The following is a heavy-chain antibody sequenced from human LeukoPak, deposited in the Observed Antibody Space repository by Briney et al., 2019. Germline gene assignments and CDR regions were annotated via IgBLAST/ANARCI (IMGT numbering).Heavy chain of an antibody. CDR2: IYHSGST. CDR1: GGPISSGGYY. CDR3: ARVYAAAGPNDY. D-gene: IGHD6-13*01. V-gene: IGHV4-30-2*01. J-gene: IGHJ4*02. Sequence: SETLSLTCTVSGGPISSGGYYWSWIRQPPGKGLEWIGYIYHSGSTYYNPSLKSRVTISVDRSKNQFSLKLSSVTAADTAVYYCARVYAAAGPNDYWGQGTLVTVSS.